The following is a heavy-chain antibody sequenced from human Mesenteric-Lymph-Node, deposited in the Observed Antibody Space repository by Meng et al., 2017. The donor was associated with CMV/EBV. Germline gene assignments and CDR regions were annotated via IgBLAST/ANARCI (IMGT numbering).Heavy chain of an antibody. D-gene: IGHD3-16*01. V-gene: IGHV4-59*01. J-gene: IGHJ5*02. Sequence: SETLSLTCTVSGGSISSYYWSWIRQPPGKGLEWIGYIHYSGSTDYNPSLKSRVTVSVDTSKNQFSLKLSSVTAADTAVYYCARQGGDANWFDPWGQGTLVTVSS. CDR3: ARQGGDANWFDP. CDR2: IHYSGST. CDR1: GGSISSYY.